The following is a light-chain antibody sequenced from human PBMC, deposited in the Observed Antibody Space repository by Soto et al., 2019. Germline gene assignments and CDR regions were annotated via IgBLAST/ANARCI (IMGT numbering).Light chain of an antibody. CDR2: EVD. CDR3: SSYTTTTTRV. V-gene: IGLV2-14*01. Sequence: QSALTQPASVSGSPGQSITISCTGTNSDVGYYNYVSWYQQHPGKAPKLMIYEVDKRPSGVSIRFSGSKSGITASLTISGLQAEDEADYYCSSYTTTTTRVFVGGTKLTVL. CDR1: NSDVGYYNY. J-gene: IGLJ3*02.